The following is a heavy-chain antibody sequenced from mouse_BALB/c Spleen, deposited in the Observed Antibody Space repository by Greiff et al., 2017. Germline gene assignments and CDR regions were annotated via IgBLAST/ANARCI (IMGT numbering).Heavy chain of an antibody. CDR1: GFSLSRYS. CDR3: ARNGEGGRAWFAY. J-gene: IGHJ3*01. CDR2: IWGGGST. V-gene: IGHV2-6-4*01. Sequence: VKLVESGPGLVAPSQSLSITCTVSGFSLSRYSVHWVRQPPGKGLEWLGMIWGGGSTDYNSALKSRLSISKDNSKSQVFLKMNSLQTDDTAMYYCARNGEGGRAWFAYWGQGTLVTVSA. D-gene: IGHD1-1*01.